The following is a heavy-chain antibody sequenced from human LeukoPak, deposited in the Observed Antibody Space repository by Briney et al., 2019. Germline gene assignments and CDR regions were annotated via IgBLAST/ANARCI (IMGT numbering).Heavy chain of an antibody. V-gene: IGHV3-23*01. D-gene: IGHD3-16*01. J-gene: IGHJ1*01. Sequence: PGGSLRLSCAASGFIFSSYAMKWVRQAPGKGLQWVSDIFGSGVSSYPADSVKGRLTISRDNYKNTLSVQMNSLRVEDTAVYQCAIDRKFYDFVWGSHGAQCLPEWGQGTLVTVSS. CDR1: GFIFSSYA. CDR2: IFGSGVSS. CDR3: AIDRKFYDFVWGSHGAQCLPE.